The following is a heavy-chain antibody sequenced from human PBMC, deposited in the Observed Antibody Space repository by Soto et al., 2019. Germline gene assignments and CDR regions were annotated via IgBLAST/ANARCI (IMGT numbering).Heavy chain of an antibody. J-gene: IGHJ6*02. CDR1: GFTVSSNY. V-gene: IGHV3-66*01. Sequence: GGSLRLSCAASGFTVSSNYMSWVRQAPGKGLEWVSVIYSGGSTYYADSVKGRFTISRDNSKNTLYLQMNSLRAEDTAVYYCASHDSSGYRYYGMDFWGQGTTVTGSS. D-gene: IGHD3-22*01. CDR2: IYSGGST. CDR3: ASHDSSGYRYYGMDF.